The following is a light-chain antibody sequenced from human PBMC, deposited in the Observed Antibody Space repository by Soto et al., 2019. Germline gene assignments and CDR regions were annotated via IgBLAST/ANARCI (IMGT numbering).Light chain of an antibody. J-gene: IGLJ3*02. V-gene: IGLV4-69*01. CDR1: SGHSSYA. CDR3: QTGDTGMV. Sequence: QPVLTQSPSASASLGASVKLTCTLSSGHSSYAIAWHQQQPEKGPRYLMKLDSDGSHYKGDGVPDRFSGSSSGAERYLSISSLRSEDEADYYCQTGDTGMVFGGGTKLTVL. CDR2: LDSDGSH.